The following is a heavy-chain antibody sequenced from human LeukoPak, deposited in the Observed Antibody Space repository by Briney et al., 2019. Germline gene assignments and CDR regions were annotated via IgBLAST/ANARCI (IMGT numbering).Heavy chain of an antibody. CDR1: GYSFIGYY. J-gene: IGHJ3*02. CDR3: ARDQGRRVWYNWNYGEDAFDI. CDR2: INPNSGDT. Sequence: GASVKVSCKASGYSFIGYYIHWVRQAPGQGLECMGWINPNSGDTNYAQKFQGRVAMTRDTSISTAYMELSRLKSDDTAVYYCARDQGRRVWYNWNYGEDAFDIWGQGTMVTVSS. D-gene: IGHD1-7*01. V-gene: IGHV1-2*02.